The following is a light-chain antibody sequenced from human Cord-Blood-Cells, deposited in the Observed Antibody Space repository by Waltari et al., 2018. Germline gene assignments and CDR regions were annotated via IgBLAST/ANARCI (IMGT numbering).Light chain of an antibody. V-gene: IGLV2-11*01. CDR2: DVS. CDR1: SSDVGGYNY. J-gene: IGLJ1*01. CDR3: CSYAGSYTYV. Sequence: QSALTQPRSVSGSPGQSVTISYTGTSSDVGGYNYVSWYQQHPGKAPKLMIYDVSKRPSGVPDRFSGSKSGNAASLTISGLQAEDDADYYCCSYAGSYTYVFGTGTKVTVL.